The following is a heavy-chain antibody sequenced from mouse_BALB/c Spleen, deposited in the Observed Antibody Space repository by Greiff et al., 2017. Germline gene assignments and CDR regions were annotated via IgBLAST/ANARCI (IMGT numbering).Heavy chain of an antibody. CDR3: AREDYGNYVPAY. CDR2: ISSGGST. D-gene: IGHD2-1*01. J-gene: IGHJ3*01. CDR1: GFTFSSYA. Sequence: DVMLVESGGGLVKPGGSLKLSCAASGFTFSSYAMSWVRQTPEKRLEWVASISSGGSTYYPDSVKGRFTISRDNARNILYLQMSSLRSEDTAMYYCAREDYGNYVPAYWGQGTLVTVSA. V-gene: IGHV5-6-5*01.